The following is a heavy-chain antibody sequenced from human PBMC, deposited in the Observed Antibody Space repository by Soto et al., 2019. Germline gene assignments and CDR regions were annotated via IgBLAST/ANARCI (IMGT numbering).Heavy chain of an antibody. CDR3: EVTAASY. Sequence: QVQVVQSRAEVKKPGASVKVSCKTSGYTFTKYDINWVRQAPGQGLEWMGWVSPDHGNAGYAPQFQGRITMTSDTYTSTVYMELKNLSSDDTAVYFCEVTAASYWGQGTMLTVSS. V-gene: IGHV1-8*01. CDR2: VSPDHGNA. J-gene: IGHJ4*02. D-gene: IGHD6-25*01. CDR1: GYTFTKYD.